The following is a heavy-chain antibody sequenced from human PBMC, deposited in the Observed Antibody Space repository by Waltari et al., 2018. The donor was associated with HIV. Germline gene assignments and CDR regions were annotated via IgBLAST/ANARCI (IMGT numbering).Heavy chain of an antibody. CDR3: ARHALRVGAAYWNFDL. CDR1: GGSVSSSSYF. J-gene: IGHJ2*01. V-gene: IGHV4-39*01. CDR2: IYYTGGA. Sequence: QLQLQESGPGLVKPSETLSLTCTVSGGSVSSSSYFWGWIRQPPGKGLEWIGRIYYTGGAYYTPSLKGRVTISVDTSKNQFSLKVTSVTAADTAVYYCARHALRVGAAYWNFDLWGRGTLVTVSS. D-gene: IGHD1-26*01.